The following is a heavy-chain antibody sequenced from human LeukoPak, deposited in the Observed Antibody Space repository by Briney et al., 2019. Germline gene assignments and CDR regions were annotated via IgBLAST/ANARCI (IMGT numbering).Heavy chain of an antibody. CDR3: ARDYYDSSGYFDGLNY. CDR2: INSGGSST. V-gene: IGHV3-74*01. D-gene: IGHD3-22*01. Sequence: GGSLRLSCAASGFTFSSYWMHWVRQAPGKVLVWVSRINSGGSSTSYAHSVKGRFTISRDNANNTLYLQMNSLRAEDTAVYYCARDYYDSSGYFDGLNYWGQGTLVTVSS. CDR1: GFTFSSYW. J-gene: IGHJ4*02.